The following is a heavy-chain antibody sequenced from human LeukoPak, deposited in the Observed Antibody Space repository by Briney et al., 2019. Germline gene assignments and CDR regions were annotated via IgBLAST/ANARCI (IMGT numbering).Heavy chain of an antibody. CDR1: GYTFTSFG. Sequence: GASVKVSCKASGYTFTSFGISWVRQAPGQGLEWMGWISAYNGNTNYAQKLQGRVTMTTDTSTSTAYMELRSLRSDDTAVYYCARGEEMGGSYNWRADYWGQGTLVTVSS. CDR3: ARGEEMGGSYNWRADY. V-gene: IGHV1-18*01. J-gene: IGHJ4*02. D-gene: IGHD1-26*01. CDR2: ISAYNGNT.